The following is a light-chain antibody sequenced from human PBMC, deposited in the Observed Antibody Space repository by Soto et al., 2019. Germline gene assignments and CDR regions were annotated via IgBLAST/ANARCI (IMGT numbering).Light chain of an antibody. CDR1: QGISNY. J-gene: IGKJ2*01. V-gene: IGKV1-27*01. Sequence: DIQMTQSPSSLSGSVGDRVTITCRASQGISNYLAWYQQKPGKVPELLIFAASTLQLGVPSRFSGSGSGTDFTLTISSLHPEDAATYYCQKYDSAPYTFGQGTKLEIK. CDR2: AAS. CDR3: QKYDSAPYT.